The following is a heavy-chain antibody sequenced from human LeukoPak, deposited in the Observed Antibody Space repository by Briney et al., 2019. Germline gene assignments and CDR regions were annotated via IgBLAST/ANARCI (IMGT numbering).Heavy chain of an antibody. J-gene: IGHJ4*02. D-gene: IGHD4-23*01. CDR1: GGSIGSYY. V-gene: IGHV4-4*08. Sequence: SETLSLTCTVSGGSIGSYYWSWVRQTPGKGLEWIGYLHSSERPNYNPSLKSRVTASVDTSENQFSLKLSSVTAADTAVYYCASSYGGKIVRYDYWGQGFLVNVNS. CDR2: LHSSERP. CDR3: ASSYGGKIVRYDY.